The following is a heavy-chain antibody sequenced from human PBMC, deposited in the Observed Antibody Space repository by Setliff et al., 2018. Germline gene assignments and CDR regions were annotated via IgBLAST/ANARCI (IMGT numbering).Heavy chain of an antibody. CDR1: GGSFSGYY. CDR2: MYYGGTT. J-gene: IGHJ5*02. CDR3: VRALLWSGEGRFDP. V-gene: IGHV4-34*01. D-gene: IGHD2-8*02. Sequence: SETLSLTCAVYGGSFSGYYWGWIRQSPEKGLEWIASMYYGGTTQYNPSFKSRVTISVDPSKNQFSLKLDSVTAADTAVYYCVRALLWSGEGRFDPWGQGTLVTVSS.